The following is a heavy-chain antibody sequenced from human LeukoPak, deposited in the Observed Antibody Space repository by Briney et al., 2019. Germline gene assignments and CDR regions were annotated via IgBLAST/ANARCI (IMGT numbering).Heavy chain of an antibody. Sequence: GGSLRLSCAASGFTVSSNYMSWVRQAPGKGLEWVSVIYSGGSTYYADSVKGRFTISRDNSKNTLYLQMNSLRAEDTAVYYCARDGRWFGENWFDPWGQGTLVTVSS. CDR1: GFTVSSNY. D-gene: IGHD3-10*01. V-gene: IGHV3-66*01. CDR2: IYSGGST. CDR3: ARDGRWFGENWFDP. J-gene: IGHJ5*02.